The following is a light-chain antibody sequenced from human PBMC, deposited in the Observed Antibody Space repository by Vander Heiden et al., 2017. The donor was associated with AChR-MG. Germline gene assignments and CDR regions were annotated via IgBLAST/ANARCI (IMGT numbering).Light chain of an antibody. CDR3: QQYNNWPPRA. CDR1: QSVSSN. Sequence: EIAMTQSPATLSVSPGERATLSCRASQSVSSNVAWYQQKPGQAPRLLSYGASTRATGIPARFSGSGSGTEFTLTISSLQSEDFAVYYCQQYNNWPPRAFGQGTKVEIK. CDR2: GAS. V-gene: IGKV3-15*01. J-gene: IGKJ1*01.